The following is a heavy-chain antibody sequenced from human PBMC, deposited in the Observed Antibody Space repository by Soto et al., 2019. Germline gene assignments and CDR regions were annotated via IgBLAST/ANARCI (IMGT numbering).Heavy chain of an antibody. CDR1: GYSFTSYW. J-gene: IGHJ6*02. Sequence: PGESLKISCKGSGYSFTSYWISWVRQMPGKGLEWMGRIDPSDSYTNYSPSFQGHVTISADKSISTAYLQWSSLKASDTAMYYCARHARYCSGGSCHTYYGMYVWGQGTLFTVSS. CDR2: IDPSDSYT. V-gene: IGHV5-10-1*01. CDR3: ARHARYCSGGSCHTYYGMYV. D-gene: IGHD2-15*01.